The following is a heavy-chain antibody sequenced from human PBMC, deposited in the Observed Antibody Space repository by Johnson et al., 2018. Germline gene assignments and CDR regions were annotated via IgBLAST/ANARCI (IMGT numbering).Heavy chain of an antibody. CDR2: VFHSGSD. CDR1: GVSVSSLNW. CDR3: ARARAGDYYCSGATFDI. D-gene: IGHD3-10*01. V-gene: IGHV4-4*02. J-gene: IGHJ3*02. Sequence: QVQLQESGPGLVKPSGTLSLSCSVSGVSVSSLNWWNWVRQPPGKGLEWIGEVFHSGSDKYNPSLKSRVAFSIDKSKNQFSLSLISVTAADTAVYYWARARAGDYYCSGATFDIWGQGTMVSVSS.